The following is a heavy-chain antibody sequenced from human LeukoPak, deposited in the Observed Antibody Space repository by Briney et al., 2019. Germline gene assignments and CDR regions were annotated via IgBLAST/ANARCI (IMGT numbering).Heavy chain of an antibody. CDR3: AKDSAKKYDDY. V-gene: IGHV3-30*02. Sequence: GGSLRLSCAASGFTFSDYGMDWVRQAPGKGLEWVAFIRYDGSIKYYTDSVKDRFTISRDNSRNTLYLQMNSLRAEDTAVYYCAKDSAKKYDDYWGQGTLVTVSS. CDR2: IRYDGSIK. CDR1: GFTFSDYG. J-gene: IGHJ4*02. D-gene: IGHD2/OR15-2a*01.